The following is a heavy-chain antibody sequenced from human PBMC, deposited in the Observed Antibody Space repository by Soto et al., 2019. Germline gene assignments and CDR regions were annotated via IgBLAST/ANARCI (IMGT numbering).Heavy chain of an antibody. D-gene: IGHD6-19*01. J-gene: IGHJ6*02. CDR3: ARNIYSSGPYGMDV. Sequence: QVQLVQSGAEVKKPGSSVKVSCKASGGTFSSYTISWVRQAPGQGLEWMGRIIPILGIANYAQKFQGRVTXTADRSTSTAYMELSSLSSEDTAVYYCARNIYSSGPYGMDVWGQGTTVTVSS. V-gene: IGHV1-69*02. CDR1: GGTFSSYT. CDR2: IIPILGIA.